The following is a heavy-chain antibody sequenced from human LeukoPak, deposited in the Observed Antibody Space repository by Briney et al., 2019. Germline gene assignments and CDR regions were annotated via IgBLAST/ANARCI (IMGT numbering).Heavy chain of an antibody. CDR2: TRNKANSYTT. J-gene: IGHJ3*02. CDR3: ARGVATDDAFDI. CDR1: GFTFSDHY. V-gene: IGHV3-72*01. Sequence: GGSLRLSCAASGFTFSDHYMDWVRQAPGKGLEWVGRTRNKANSYTTEYAASVKGRFTISRDDSKNSLYLQMNSLKTEDTAVYYCARGVATDDAFDIWGQGTMVTVSS. D-gene: IGHD1-26*01.